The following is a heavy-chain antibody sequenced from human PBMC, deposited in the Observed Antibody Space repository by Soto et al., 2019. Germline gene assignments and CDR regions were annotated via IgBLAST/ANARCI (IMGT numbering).Heavy chain of an antibody. Sequence: SVRVSCKASGFTFTSSAMQWVRQARGQRLEWIGWIVVGSGNTNYAQKFQERVTITRDMSTSTAYMELSSLRSEDTAAYYCAAFSPTRGETNNAFYYYYYMDVWGKGTTVTVSS. CDR1: GFTFTSSA. V-gene: IGHV1-58*02. D-gene: IGHD3-16*01. CDR2: IVVGSGNT. J-gene: IGHJ6*03. CDR3: AAFSPTRGETNNAFYYYYYMDV.